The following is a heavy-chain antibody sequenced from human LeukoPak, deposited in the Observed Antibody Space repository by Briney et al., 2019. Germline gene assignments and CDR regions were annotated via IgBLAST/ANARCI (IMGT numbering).Heavy chain of an antibody. CDR3: ARLGTFDCSSTSCYPRFDY. Sequence: PSETLSLTCTVSSGSISSYYWSWLRQPPGKGLAWIGYIYYSGSTNYNPSLKSRVTVSVDTSKNQFSLKLSSVTAADTAVYYCARLGTFDCSSTSCYPRFDYWGQGTLVTVSS. J-gene: IGHJ4*02. D-gene: IGHD2-2*01. CDR2: IYYSGST. CDR1: SGSISSYY. V-gene: IGHV4-59*08.